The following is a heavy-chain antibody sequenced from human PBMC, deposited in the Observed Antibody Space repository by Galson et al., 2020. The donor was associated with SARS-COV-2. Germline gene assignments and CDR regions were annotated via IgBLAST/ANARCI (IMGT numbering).Heavy chain of an antibody. CDR1: DVSMTSYY. D-gene: IGHD2-21*01. CDR2: ISYSGST. V-gene: IGHV4-59*01. J-gene: IGHJ6*02. CDR3: ARDPAPLSGDNYYYGMDV. Sequence: ETSETLSLTCSVSDVSMTSYYWSWIRQPPGKGLEWIGYISYSGSTNHNPSLRSRVTILVHLSKNQFSLKLSSVTAADTAVYYCARDPAPLSGDNYYYGMDVWGRGTTVTVSS.